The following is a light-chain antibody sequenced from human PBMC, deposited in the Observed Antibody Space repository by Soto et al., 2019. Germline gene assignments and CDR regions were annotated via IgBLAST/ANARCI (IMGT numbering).Light chain of an antibody. CDR3: QQYDSYPIT. J-gene: IGKJ5*01. Sequence: DIQMTQSPATLSASFGERVTITCRASQSVTNCLAWYQQKPVKAPKLLIYDVSSLESGVPSRFSGSGYGTEFTLTISSLQTEDFATYYCQQYDSYPITFGQGTRLEIK. CDR2: DVS. CDR1: QSVTNC. V-gene: IGKV1-5*01.